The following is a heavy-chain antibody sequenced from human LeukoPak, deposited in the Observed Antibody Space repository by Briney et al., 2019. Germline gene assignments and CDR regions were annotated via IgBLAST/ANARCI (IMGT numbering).Heavy chain of an antibody. CDR2: MNPNSGNT. V-gene: IGHV1-8*01. CDR3: ARARVGDSSGYYPYYFDY. D-gene: IGHD3-22*01. Sequence: GASVKLSCKASGYTFTSYDINWVRQATGQGLEWMGWMNPNSGNTGYAQKFQGRVTMTRNTSISTAYMALSSLRSEDTAVYYCARARVGDSSGYYPYYFDYWGQGTLVTVSS. J-gene: IGHJ4*02. CDR1: GYTFTSYD.